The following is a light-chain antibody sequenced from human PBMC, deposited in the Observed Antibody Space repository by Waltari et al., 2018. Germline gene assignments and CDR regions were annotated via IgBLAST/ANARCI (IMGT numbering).Light chain of an antibody. V-gene: IGKV1-8*01. J-gene: IGKJ1*01. CDR1: QGISSY. CDR3: QQYYSNPPT. CDR2: VAS. Sequence: AIRITQSPSSLSASTGDRVTITCRASQGISSYLAWYQQKPGKAPKFLIYVASNLQSGVPSRFSGSGSGTDFTLTISGLQSEDFASYYCQQYYSNPPTFGQGTKVENK.